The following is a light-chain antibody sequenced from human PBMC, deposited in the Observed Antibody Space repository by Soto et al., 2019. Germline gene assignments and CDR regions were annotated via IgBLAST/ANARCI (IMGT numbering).Light chain of an antibody. J-gene: IGLJ1*01. CDR3: TSWTTNNIPYV. Sequence: QSALTQPASVSGSPGQSITISCTGTSSDIGGYNYVSWYQQHPGKAPKLLIYEVNNRPSGVSDRFSGSKSGSTASLTISGLQANDEADYYCTSWTTNNIPYVFGTGTQLTVL. V-gene: IGLV2-14*01. CDR2: EVN. CDR1: SSDIGGYNY.